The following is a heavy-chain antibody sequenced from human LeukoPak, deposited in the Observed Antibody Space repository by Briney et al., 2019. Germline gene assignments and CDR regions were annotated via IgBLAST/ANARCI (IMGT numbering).Heavy chain of an antibody. CDR1: GITFSTYA. CDR2: LSGSGGST. D-gene: IGHD2-21*02. V-gene: IGHV3-23*01. J-gene: IGHJ4*02. Sequence: GGSLRLSCAASGITFSTYAMNRVRQAPGKGLEWVSSLSGSGGSTYYADSVKGRFTISRDNSKNTLYLQVDSLRAEDTAIYYCAKGRREVVTAIFDYWGQGTLVTVSS. CDR3: AKGRREVVTAIFDY.